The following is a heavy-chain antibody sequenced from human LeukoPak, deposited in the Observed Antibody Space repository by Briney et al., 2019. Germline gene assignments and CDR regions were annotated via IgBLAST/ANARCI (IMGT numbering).Heavy chain of an antibody. CDR3: ARVLPYYDILTGYHHDY. D-gene: IGHD3-9*01. CDR1: GYXFTGYY. J-gene: IGHJ4*02. V-gene: IGHV1-2*02. CDR2: INPNSGGT. Sequence: ASVKVSCKASGYXFTGYYMHWVRQAPGQGLEWMGWINPNSGGTNYAQKFQGRVTMTRDTSISTAYMELSRLRSDDTAVYYCARVLPYYDILTGYHHDYWGQGTLVTVSS.